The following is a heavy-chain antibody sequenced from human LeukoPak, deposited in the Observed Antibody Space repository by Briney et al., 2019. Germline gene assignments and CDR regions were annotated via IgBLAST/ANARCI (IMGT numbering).Heavy chain of an antibody. CDR3: ARGGYYGSGRYYFDS. CDR2: IKSDGSNT. V-gene: IGHV3-74*01. D-gene: IGHD3-3*01. J-gene: IGHJ4*02. CDR1: GFTFSSYW. Sequence: GSLRLSCAASGFTFSSYWMHWVRHAPGKGLVWVSPIKSDGSNTNYADSVKGRFTISRDNAKNTLHLQMNSLRAEDTAVYYCARGGYYGSGRYYFDSWGQGTLVTVSS.